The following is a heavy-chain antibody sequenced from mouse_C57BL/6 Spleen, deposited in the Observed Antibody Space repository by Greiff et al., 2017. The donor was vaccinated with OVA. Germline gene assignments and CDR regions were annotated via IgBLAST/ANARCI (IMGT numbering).Heavy chain of an antibody. V-gene: IGHV1-82*01. Sequence: QVQLKQSGPELVKPGASVKISCKASGYAFSSSWMNWVKQRPGKGLEWIGRIYPGDGDTNYNGKFKGKATLTADKSSSTAYMQLSSLTSEDSAVYFCARRINYYGSSDFDYWGQGTTLTVSS. D-gene: IGHD1-1*01. CDR1: GYAFSSSW. CDR2: IYPGDGDT. CDR3: ARRINYYGSSDFDY. J-gene: IGHJ2*01.